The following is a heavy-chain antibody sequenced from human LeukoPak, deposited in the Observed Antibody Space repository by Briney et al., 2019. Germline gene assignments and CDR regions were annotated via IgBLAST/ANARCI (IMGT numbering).Heavy chain of an antibody. D-gene: IGHD3-22*01. V-gene: IGHV3-9*03. CDR1: GFTFDDYA. J-gene: IGHJ3*02. Sequence: GGPLRLSCAASGFTFDDYAMHWVRQAPGKGLEWVSGISWNSGSIGYADSVKGRFTISRDNAKNSLYLQMNSLRAEDMALYYCAKDLTYYYDSSGFRDNAFDIWGQGTMVTVSS. CDR2: ISWNSGSI. CDR3: AKDLTYYYDSSGFRDNAFDI.